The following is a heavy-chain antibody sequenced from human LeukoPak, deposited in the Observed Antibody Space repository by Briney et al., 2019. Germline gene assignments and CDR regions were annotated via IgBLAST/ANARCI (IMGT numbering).Heavy chain of an antibody. CDR3: ARNSKLRYFDWFDY. V-gene: IGHV3-7*01. CDR2: IKQDGSEK. CDR1: GFTFSSYW. J-gene: IGHJ4*02. D-gene: IGHD3-9*01. Sequence: PGGSLRLSCAASGFTFSSYWMSWVRQAPGKGLEWVANIKQDGSEKCYVDSVKGRFTISRDNAKNSLCLQMNSLRAEDTAVYYCARNSKLRYFDWFDYWGQGTLVTVSS.